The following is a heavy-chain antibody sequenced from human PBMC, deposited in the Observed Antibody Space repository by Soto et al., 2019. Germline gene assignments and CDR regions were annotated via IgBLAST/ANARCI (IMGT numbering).Heavy chain of an antibody. D-gene: IGHD5-12*01. Sequence: SVKVSCKASGFTFTISPVQWVRQARGQRLEWIGWIVVGSGNTNYAQKFQERVTITRDMSTSTAYMELSSLRSEDTAVYYCAADEVATITSVLYWGQGTLVTVSS. CDR1: GFTFTISP. J-gene: IGHJ4*02. V-gene: IGHV1-58*01. CDR2: IVVGSGNT. CDR3: AADEVATITSVLY.